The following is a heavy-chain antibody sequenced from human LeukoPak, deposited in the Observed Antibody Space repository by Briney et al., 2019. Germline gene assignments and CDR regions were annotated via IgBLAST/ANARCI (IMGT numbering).Heavy chain of an antibody. J-gene: IGHJ4*02. CDR2: ISYDGSNK. V-gene: IGHV3-30*18. D-gene: IGHD6-19*01. Sequence: GGSLRLSCAASGFTFSSYGMHWVRQAPGKGLGWLAVISYDGSNKYYADSVKGRFTISRDNSKNTLYLQMNSLRAEDTAVYYCAKDQDPVAVAGYYFDYWGQGTLVTVSS. CDR1: GFTFSSYG. CDR3: AKDQDPVAVAGYYFDY.